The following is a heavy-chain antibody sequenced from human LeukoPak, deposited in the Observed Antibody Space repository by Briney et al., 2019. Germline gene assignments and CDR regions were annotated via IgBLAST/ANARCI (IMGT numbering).Heavy chain of an antibody. CDR3: ARGRGARPYYFDF. V-gene: IGHV3-23*01. D-gene: IGHD6-6*01. CDR1: GFTFSSYA. Sequence: PGGSLPVSCAASGFTFSSYAMSWVRQAPGKGLEWVSAISGSGGSTYYADSVKGRFTISRDNSKNSLYLQMNSLRAEDTAVYYCARGRGARPYYFDFWGQGTLVSFSS. J-gene: IGHJ4*02. CDR2: ISGSGGST.